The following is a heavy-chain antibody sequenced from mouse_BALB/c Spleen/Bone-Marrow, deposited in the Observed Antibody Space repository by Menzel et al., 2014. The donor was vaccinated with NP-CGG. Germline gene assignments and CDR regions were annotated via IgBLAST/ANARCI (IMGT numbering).Heavy chain of an antibody. D-gene: IGHD1-1*01. Sequence: ESGAELVRPGASVKLSCKASGYTFTSYWINWVKQRPGQGLEWIGNIYPSDSYTNYNQKFKDKATLTVDKSSSTAYMQLSSPTSEDSAVYYCTRGYYGSSYDYWRQGTTLTVSS. V-gene: IGHV1-69*02. CDR1: GYTFTSYW. J-gene: IGHJ2*01. CDR3: TRGYYGSSYDY. CDR2: IYPSDSYT.